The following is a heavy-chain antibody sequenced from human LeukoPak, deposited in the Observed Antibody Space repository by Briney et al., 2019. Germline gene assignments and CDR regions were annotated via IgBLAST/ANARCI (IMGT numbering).Heavy chain of an antibody. CDR1: GYTFTAHY. CDR2: INPNTGGT. V-gene: IGHV1-2*02. J-gene: IGHJ4*01. Sequence: GASVNVSCKASGYTFTAHYIHWMRQAPGRGLEWVGWINPNTGGTEFAQNVQGRVTMTRDTSINTVYMELNRLTSDDTAVFYCAREAADSSVSDFWGQGSLVTVSS. CDR3: AREAADSSVSDF. D-gene: IGHD2-8*01.